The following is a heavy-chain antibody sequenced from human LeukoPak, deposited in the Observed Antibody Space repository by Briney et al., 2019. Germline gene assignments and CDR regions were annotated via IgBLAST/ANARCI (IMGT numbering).Heavy chain of an antibody. V-gene: IGHV3-7*01. CDR3: ARDWSLADGSGSQIFDF. D-gene: IGHD3-10*01. CDR2: IKQDGSEE. J-gene: IGHJ4*02. CDR1: GFTFSNHW. Sequence: QPGGSLRLSCAASGFTFSNHWMSWVRQAPGKGLEWVANIKQDGSEEYYENSVKGRFSVSRDNAKSSLYLQMNNLRADDTAVYYCARDWSLADGSGSQIFDFWGQGILVTVSS.